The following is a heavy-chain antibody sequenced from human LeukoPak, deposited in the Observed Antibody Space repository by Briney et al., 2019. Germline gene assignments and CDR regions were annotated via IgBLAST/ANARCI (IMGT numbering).Heavy chain of an antibody. CDR3: ARGPRYDSSGYHD. CDR2: ISSSGSAI. Sequence: GGSLRLSCAAPGFTFSDYYMSWIRQAPGKGLEWVSYISSSGSAISYADSVKGRFTISRDNAKNSLYLQMNSLRAEDTAVYYCARGPRYDSSGYHDWGQGTLVTVSS. D-gene: IGHD3-22*01. V-gene: IGHV3-11*01. J-gene: IGHJ4*02. CDR1: GFTFSDYY.